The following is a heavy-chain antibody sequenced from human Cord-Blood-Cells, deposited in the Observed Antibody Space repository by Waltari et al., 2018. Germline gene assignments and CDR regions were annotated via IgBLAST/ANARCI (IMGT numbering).Heavy chain of an antibody. Sequence: QVQLQQWGAGLLKPSETLSLTCAVSGGSFSGYYRTWIRQPPGKGLEWIGEINHSGSTNYNPSLKSRVTISVDTSKNQFSLKLSSVTAADTAVYYCARGLGFGELFFDYWGQGTLVTVSS. D-gene: IGHD3-10*01. CDR1: GGSFSGYY. J-gene: IGHJ4*02. V-gene: IGHV4-34*01. CDR3: ARGLGFGELFFDY. CDR2: INHSGST.